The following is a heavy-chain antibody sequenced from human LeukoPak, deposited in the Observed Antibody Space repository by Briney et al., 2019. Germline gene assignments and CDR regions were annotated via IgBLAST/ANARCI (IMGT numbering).Heavy chain of an antibody. CDR1: GFTFSSYA. CDR2: IKQDGSEK. CDR3: ARNRGWQQFDY. Sequence: GGSLRLSCAASGFTFSSYAMHWVRQAPGKGLEWVANIKQDGSEKNYLDSVKGRFTISRDNAKNSLYLQMNNLRAEDTAVYYCARNRGWQQFDYWGQGTLVTVSS. V-gene: IGHV3-7*01. J-gene: IGHJ4*02. D-gene: IGHD4-23*01.